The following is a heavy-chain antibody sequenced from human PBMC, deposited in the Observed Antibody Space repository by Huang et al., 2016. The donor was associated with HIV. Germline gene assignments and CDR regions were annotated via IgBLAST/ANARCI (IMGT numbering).Heavy chain of an antibody. J-gene: IGHJ6*02. D-gene: IGHD3-10*01. CDR2: IHPGDSDT. CDR1: GYRFRSNW. CDR3: ARLIGSPSFYYGLDV. Sequence: EVQLVQSGAEVKKPGESLKISCKGSGYRFRSNWIGWVRQMPGKGLEWMGTIHPGDSDTRYSPSFQGQVTISADKSINTAYLQWSSLKASDTAMYYCARLIGSPSFYYGLDVWGQGTTVTVSS. V-gene: IGHV5-51*01.